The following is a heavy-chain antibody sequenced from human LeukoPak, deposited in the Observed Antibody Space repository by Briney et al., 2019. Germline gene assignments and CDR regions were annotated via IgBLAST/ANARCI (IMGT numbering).Heavy chain of an antibody. CDR1: GFTVSSNY. V-gene: IGHV3-53*01. J-gene: IGHJ4*02. Sequence: GGSLRLSCAASGFTVSSNYMSCVRQAPGKGLEWVSVIYSGGSTYYADSVKGRFTISRDNSKNTLYLQMNSLRAEDTAVYYCAKPKDNSLYCFDYWGQGTLVTVSS. D-gene: IGHD1-20*01. CDR3: AKPKDNSLYCFDY. CDR2: IYSGGST.